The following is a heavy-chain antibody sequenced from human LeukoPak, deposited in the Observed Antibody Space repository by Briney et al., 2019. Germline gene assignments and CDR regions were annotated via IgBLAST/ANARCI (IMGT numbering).Heavy chain of an antibody. V-gene: IGHV1-18*04. CDR1: GYTFTSYY. D-gene: IGHD2-2*02. Sequence: ASVKVSCRASGYTFTSYYLHWVRQSPGQGLEWMGWISANNGNTNYAQKLQGRVTMTTDTSTSTAYMELRSLRSDDTAVYYCAMGWCSSTNCYSPLDYWGQGTLVTVSS. J-gene: IGHJ4*02. CDR3: AMGWCSSTNCYSPLDY. CDR2: ISANNGNT.